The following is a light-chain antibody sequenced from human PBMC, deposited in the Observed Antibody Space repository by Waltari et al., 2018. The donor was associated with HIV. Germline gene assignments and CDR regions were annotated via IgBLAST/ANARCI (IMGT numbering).Light chain of an antibody. V-gene: IGLV2-23*02. CDR2: EVT. CDR1: SSDVGSYNF. CDR3: CSYAGSSTFRI. J-gene: IGLJ2*01. Sequence: QSALTQPASVSGSPGQSITISCTGTSSDVGSYNFVPWYQHHPGKAPKLMIYEVTKRPSGVSNRFSGSKSGNTASLTISGLQAEDEADYYCCSYAGSSTFRIFGGGTRLTVL.